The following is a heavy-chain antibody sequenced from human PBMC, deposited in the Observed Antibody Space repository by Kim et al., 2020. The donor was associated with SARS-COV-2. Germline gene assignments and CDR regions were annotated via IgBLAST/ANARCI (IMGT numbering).Heavy chain of an antibody. Sequence: ASVKVSCKASGYTFTTYAMHWVRQAPGQRLEWMGWINTGNGNTKYSQKFQGRVTITRDTSASTAYMELSSLRSEDTAVYYCARARYCSGDGYYSLGWPIDYWGQGTLVTVSS. D-gene: IGHD2-15*01. V-gene: IGHV1-3*04. CDR2: INTGNGNT. CDR1: GYTFTTYA. CDR3: ARARYCSGDGYYSLGWPIDY. J-gene: IGHJ4*02.